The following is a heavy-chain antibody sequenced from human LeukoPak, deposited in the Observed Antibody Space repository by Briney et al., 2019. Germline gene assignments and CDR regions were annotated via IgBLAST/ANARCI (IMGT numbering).Heavy chain of an antibody. CDR1: GFTFSSYA. D-gene: IGHD2-15*01. CDR2: ISSNGGST. Sequence: GGSQRLSCSASGFTFSSYAMHWVRQAPGKGLEYVSAISSNGGSTYYADSVNGRFTISRDNSKNTLYLQMRSLRVEDTAVDDCVKEGYCSGGSCYPRVDYWGQGTLVTVSS. V-gene: IGHV3-64D*09. J-gene: IGHJ4*02. CDR3: VKEGYCSGGSCYPRVDY.